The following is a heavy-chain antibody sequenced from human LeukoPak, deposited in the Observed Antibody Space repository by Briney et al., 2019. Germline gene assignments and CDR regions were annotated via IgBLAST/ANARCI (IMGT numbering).Heavy chain of an antibody. CDR2: IIPIFGTA. CDR3: ARGTVDTAMVTPFDY. V-gene: IGHV1-69*06. Sequence: GASVKVSCKASGYTFTGYYMHWVRQAPGQGLEWMGGIIPIFGTANYAQKFQGRVTITADKSTSTAYMELSSLRSEDTAVYYCARGTVDTAMVTPFDYWGQGTLVTVSS. CDR1: GYTFTGYY. J-gene: IGHJ4*02. D-gene: IGHD5-18*01.